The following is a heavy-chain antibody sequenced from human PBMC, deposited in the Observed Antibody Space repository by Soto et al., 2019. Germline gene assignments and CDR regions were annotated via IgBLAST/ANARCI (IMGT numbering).Heavy chain of an antibody. D-gene: IGHD2-15*01. CDR1: TPTLPSFA. J-gene: IGHJ6*02. V-gene: IGHV1-18*01. CDR2: ISHYNGHT. Sequence: SVKVSFKVPTPTLPSFAFNSVPHALAQVLEWRGWISHYNGHTNYARSPQGRVTMTTDTSMTTAYVELRSLRSDDTAVYYCTTVEQYCSGVSCPYGLGVWGQGTTVTVSS. CDR3: TTVEQYCSGVSCPYGLGV.